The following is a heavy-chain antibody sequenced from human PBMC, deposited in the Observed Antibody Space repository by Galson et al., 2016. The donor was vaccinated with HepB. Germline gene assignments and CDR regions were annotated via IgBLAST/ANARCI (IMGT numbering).Heavy chain of an antibody. Sequence: LRLSCAASGFTFSSYAMVWVRQAPGKGLEWSSAISGSDGRTYYADSVKGRFTISRDNSKNTLFLQMNSLRDEDTAVYFCARAAGDYGNDGFPNFDYWGQGTLVTVSS. V-gene: IGHV3-23*01. D-gene: IGHD4-17*01. CDR2: ISGSDGRT. CDR1: GFTFSSYA. J-gene: IGHJ4*02. CDR3: ARAAGDYGNDGFPNFDY.